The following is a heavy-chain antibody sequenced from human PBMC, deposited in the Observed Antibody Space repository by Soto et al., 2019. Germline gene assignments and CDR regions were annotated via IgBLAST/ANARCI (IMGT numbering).Heavy chain of an antibody. CDR2: ISYDGSNK. CDR3: ARDTSSLPYYYYGMDV. J-gene: IGHJ6*02. Sequence: PGGSLRLSCAASGFTFSSYAMHWVRQAPGKGLEWAAVISYDGSNKYYADSVKGRFTISRDNSKNTLYLQMNSLRAEGTAVYYCARDTSSLPYYYYGMDVWGQGTTVT. V-gene: IGHV3-30-3*01. CDR1: GFTFSSYA. D-gene: IGHD6-6*01.